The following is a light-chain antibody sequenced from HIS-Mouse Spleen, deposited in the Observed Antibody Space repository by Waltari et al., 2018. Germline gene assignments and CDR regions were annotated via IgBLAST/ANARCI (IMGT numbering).Light chain of an antibody. CDR2: EGS. J-gene: IGLJ3*02. Sequence: QSALTQPASVSGSPGPSITIPCTGTSSDVGSYNLSSWYQPHPGKAPKLMIYEGSKRPSGVSNRFSGSKSGNTASLTISGLQAEDEADYYCCSYAGSSTWVFGGGTKLTVL. CDR3: CSYAGSSTWV. CDR1: SSDVGSYNL. V-gene: IGLV2-23*01.